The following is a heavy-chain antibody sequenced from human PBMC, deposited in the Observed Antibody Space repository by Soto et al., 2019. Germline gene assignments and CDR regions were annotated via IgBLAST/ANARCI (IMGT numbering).Heavy chain of an antibody. CDR2: ISSTTNYI. V-gene: IGHV3-21*06. J-gene: IGHJ4*02. CDR3: ARESEDLTSNFDY. Sequence: GGSLRLPCAASGFTFTRYSMNWVRQAPGKGLEWVSSISSTTNYIYYGDSMKGRFTISRDNAKNSLYLEMNSLRAEDTAVYYCARESEDLTSNFDYWGQGTLVTVYS. CDR1: GFTFTRYS.